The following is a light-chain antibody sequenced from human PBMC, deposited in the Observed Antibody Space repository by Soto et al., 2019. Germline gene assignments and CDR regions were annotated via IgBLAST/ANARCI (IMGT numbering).Light chain of an antibody. V-gene: IGLV2-14*03. Sequence: QSALTQPASVSGSPGQSITISCTGTISDVGGYDYVSWYQHHPGKAPKLMIYDVSNRPSGVSNRFSGSKSGNTASLTISGLQAEDEADYYCSSYTSSSLYVFGTGTKVTVL. CDR1: ISDVGGYDY. CDR3: SSYTSSSLYV. J-gene: IGLJ1*01. CDR2: DVS.